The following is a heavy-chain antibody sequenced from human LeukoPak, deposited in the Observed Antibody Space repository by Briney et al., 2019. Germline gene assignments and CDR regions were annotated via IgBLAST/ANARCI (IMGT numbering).Heavy chain of an antibody. CDR3: AKRGVVIRVILVGFHKEAYYFES. V-gene: IGHV3-23*01. CDR2: IRDRGGST. J-gene: IGHJ4*02. CDR1: GITLSNYG. Sequence: GGALRLSCAASGITLSNYGMSWVRQAPGKGLEWTAGIRDRGGSTKYADSVKGRFTISRDNPKSTLYLQMNSLRAEDTAVYFCAKRGVVIRVILVGFHKEAYYFESWGQGALVTVSS. D-gene: IGHD3/OR15-3a*01.